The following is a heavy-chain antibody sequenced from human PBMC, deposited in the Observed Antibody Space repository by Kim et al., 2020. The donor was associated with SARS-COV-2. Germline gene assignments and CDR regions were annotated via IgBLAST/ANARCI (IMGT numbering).Heavy chain of an antibody. J-gene: IGHJ4*01. CDR3: ARGPWAVRGEVTYFYY. D-gene: IGHD3-16*01. CDR1: GFTFSSYA. CDR2: ICDSGSNK. V-gene: IGHV3-23*01. Sequence: GGSLRLSCAASGFTFSSYAMSWVRQAPGKGLEWVAAICDSGSNKYYADSVRGRFTISRDNSKNTLYLQMNSLRADDTAVYYCARGPWAVRGEVTYFYY.